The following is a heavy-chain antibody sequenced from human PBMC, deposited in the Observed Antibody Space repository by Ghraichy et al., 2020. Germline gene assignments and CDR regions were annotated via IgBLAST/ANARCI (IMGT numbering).Heavy chain of an antibody. CDR3: GKDQQGAWVGSFDI. Sequence: GGSLRLSCIASGFTFRNFAMNWVRQAPGKGPQWVSVISANGGRTYYADSVKGRFTISRDNSKNILYLQMDSLRAEDTALYFCGKDQQGAWVGSFDIWVQGTMVTVSS. J-gene: IGHJ3*02. D-gene: IGHD4/OR15-4a*01. CDR2: ISANGGRT. CDR1: GFTFRNFA. V-gene: IGHV3-23*01.